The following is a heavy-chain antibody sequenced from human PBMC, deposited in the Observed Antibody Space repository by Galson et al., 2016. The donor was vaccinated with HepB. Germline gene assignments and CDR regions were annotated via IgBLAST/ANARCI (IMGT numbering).Heavy chain of an antibody. V-gene: IGHV3-15*01. CDR2: VKSRLDGGNT. J-gene: IGHJ4*02. D-gene: IGHD6-13*01. CDR3: SPLPTGQQHYYFDY. Sequence: SLRLSCAASGFTFSHAWMSWVRQAPGKGLEWVGRVKSRLDGGNTDYAAPVKDRFTISRDDSKNTLYLQMHRLRLEDTAAYYCSPLPTGQQHYYFDYWGQGTLVTVSS. CDR1: GFTFSHAW.